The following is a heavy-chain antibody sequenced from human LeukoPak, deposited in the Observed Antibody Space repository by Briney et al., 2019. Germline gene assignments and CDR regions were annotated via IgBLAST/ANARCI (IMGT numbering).Heavy chain of an antibody. CDR3: AASRGFWSGLDFDY. J-gene: IGHJ4*02. D-gene: IGHD3-3*01. V-gene: IGHV3-30*03. Sequence: PGGSLRLSCAASGFTFSSYGMHWVRQAPGKGLEWVAVISYDGSNKYYADSVKGRFTISRDNSKNTLCLQMNSLRAEDTAVYYCAASRGFWSGLDFDYWGQGTLVTVSA. CDR2: ISYDGSNK. CDR1: GFTFSSYG.